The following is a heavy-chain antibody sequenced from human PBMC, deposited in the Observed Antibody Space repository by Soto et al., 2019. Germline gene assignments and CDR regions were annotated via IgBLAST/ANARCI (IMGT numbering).Heavy chain of an antibody. V-gene: IGHV4-59*01. CDR1: GGSITSSY. CDR3: ARGEDAFFYFGLDV. CDR2: IYDTGISGYAPST. Sequence: SETLSLTCTVSGGSITSSYWSWIRRPPGKGLEWIAYIYDTGISGYAPSTSYNPSLKSRVTMSVDTSKSQFSLKLTSVTAADTAVYYCARGEDAFFYFGLDVWGQGITVTVSS. J-gene: IGHJ6*02.